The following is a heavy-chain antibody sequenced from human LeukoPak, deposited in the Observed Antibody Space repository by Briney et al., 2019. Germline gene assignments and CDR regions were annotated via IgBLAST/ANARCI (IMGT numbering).Heavy chain of an antibody. CDR2: ISPSGGST. J-gene: IGHJ4*02. Sequence: ASVKVSCKASGYTFTNYYIHWVRQAPGQGLEWMGIISPSGGSTAYAQRFQGRVTVTRDTSTSTVYMELSSLRSEDAAAYYCARGPSQQDFDHWGQGTLVTVSS. CDR3: ARGPSQQDFDH. D-gene: IGHD2-15*01. CDR1: GYTFTNYY. V-gene: IGHV1-46*01.